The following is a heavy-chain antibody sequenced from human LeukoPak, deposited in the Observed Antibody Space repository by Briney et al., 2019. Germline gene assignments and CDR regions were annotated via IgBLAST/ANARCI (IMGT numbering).Heavy chain of an antibody. CDR3: TSVERGYSYGSFDS. CDR1: GGSFSGYY. CDR2: INHSGST. D-gene: IGHD5-18*01. V-gene: IGHV4-34*01. J-gene: IGHJ4*02. Sequence: SETLSLTCAVYGGSFSGYYWSWIRQPPGKGLEWIGEINHSGSTNYNPSLKSRVTISVDTSKNQFSLKLSSVTAADTAVYHCTSVERGYSYGSFDSWGQGTLVTVSS.